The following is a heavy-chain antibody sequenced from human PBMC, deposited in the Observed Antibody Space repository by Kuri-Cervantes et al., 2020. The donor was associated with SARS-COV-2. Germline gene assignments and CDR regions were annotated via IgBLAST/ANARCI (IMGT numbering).Heavy chain of an antibody. Sequence: GESLKISCAASGFTFSIYGMNWVRQAPGKGLEWVSAISGSGSRTYYADPVKGRFTISRDNSRRTLYLEMNSLRAEDTAVYYCARDRRYYDFWSGYGNTGDLYYYYYYMDVWGKGTTVTVSS. V-gene: IGHV3-23*01. CDR3: ARDRRYYDFWSGYGNTGDLYYYYYYMDV. CDR1: GFTFSIYG. D-gene: IGHD3-3*01. J-gene: IGHJ6*03. CDR2: ISGSGSRT.